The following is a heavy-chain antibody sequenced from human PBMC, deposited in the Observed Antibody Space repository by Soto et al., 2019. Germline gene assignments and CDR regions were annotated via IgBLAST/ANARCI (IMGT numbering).Heavy chain of an antibody. CDR2: IWYDGSNK. V-gene: IGHV3-33*01. Sequence: GSLRLSCAASGFTFSSYGMHWVRQAPGKGLEWVAVIWYDGSNKYYADSVKGRFTISRDNSKNTLYLQMNSLRAEDTAVYYCAREFVLVDIVATTLPYFDYWGQGTLVTVSS. CDR1: GFTFSSYG. J-gene: IGHJ4*02. D-gene: IGHD5-12*01. CDR3: AREFVLVDIVATTLPYFDY.